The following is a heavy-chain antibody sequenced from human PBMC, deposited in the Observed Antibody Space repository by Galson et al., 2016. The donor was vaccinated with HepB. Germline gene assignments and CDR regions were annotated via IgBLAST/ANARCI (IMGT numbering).Heavy chain of an antibody. CDR2: MYYSGST. D-gene: IGHD1-26*01. J-gene: IGHJ6*02. CDR3: ARHPPSGYYYYGLDV. CDR1: GASASSHY. V-gene: IGHV4-39*01. Sequence: ETLSLTCSVSGASASSHYWGWIRQPPGKGLEWIGSMYYSGSTNYNPSLKSRVTTSVDTAKNQFSLKLKSVTAADTAVYYCARHPPSGYYYYGLDVWGQGTTVTVSS.